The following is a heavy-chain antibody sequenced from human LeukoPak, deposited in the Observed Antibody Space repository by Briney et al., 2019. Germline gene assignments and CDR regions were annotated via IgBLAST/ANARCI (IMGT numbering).Heavy chain of an antibody. CDR1: GFTFSSYS. CDR2: ISSSSSYI. J-gene: IGHJ5*02. CDR3: ARDVDTSSHSSQLDP. Sequence: PGGSLRLSCAASGFTFSSYSMNWVRQAPGKGLEWVSSISSSSSYIYYADSVKGRFTISRDNAKNSLYLQMNSLRAEDTAVYYCARDVDTSSHSSQLDPWGQGTLVTVSS. D-gene: IGHD5-18*01. V-gene: IGHV3-21*01.